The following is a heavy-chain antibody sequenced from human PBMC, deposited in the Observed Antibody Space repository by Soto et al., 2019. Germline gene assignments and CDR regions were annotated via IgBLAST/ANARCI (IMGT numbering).Heavy chain of an antibody. V-gene: IGHV1-2*04. D-gene: IGHD1-7*01. CDR3: ARATGTMGGLVYYYYGMDV. J-gene: IGHJ6*02. CDR1: GYTFTGYY. Sequence: GASVKVSCKASGYTFTGYYMHWVRQAPGQGLEWMGWINPNSGGTNYAQKFQGWVTMTRDTSISTAYMELSRLRSDDTAVYYCARATGTMGGLVYYYYGMDVWGQGTTVTVSS. CDR2: INPNSGGT.